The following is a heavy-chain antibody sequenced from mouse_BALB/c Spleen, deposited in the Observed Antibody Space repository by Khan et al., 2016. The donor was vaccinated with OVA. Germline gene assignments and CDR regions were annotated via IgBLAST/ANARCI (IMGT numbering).Heavy chain of an antibody. CDR2: ISYDGSA. CDR1: GYSITSGYY. Sequence: EVQLQESGPGLVKPSQSLSLTCSVTGYSITSGYYWNWIRQFPGNKLEWMGYISYDGSANCNPSLKNRFSITRDTSTNQFFLKLKSVTTEDTATXYCARGARATYYFDYWGQGTSLTVSS. CDR3: ARGARATYYFDY. V-gene: IGHV3-6*02. J-gene: IGHJ2*03. D-gene: IGHD3-1*01.